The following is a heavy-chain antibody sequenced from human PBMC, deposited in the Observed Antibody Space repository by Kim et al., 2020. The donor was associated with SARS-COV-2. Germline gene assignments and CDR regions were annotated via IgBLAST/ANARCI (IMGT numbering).Heavy chain of an antibody. D-gene: IGHD1-26*01. Sequence: GGSLRLSCAASGFTFNNAWMSWVRQAPGKGLEWVARIKSPTEGGTTDYPAPVNGRFTISRDDSNNIVYLQMNSLKPEDTAVYYCTAWDGKSDFDYWGQGTLVTVSS. V-gene: IGHV3-15*01. CDR1: GFTFNNAW. J-gene: IGHJ4*02. CDR2: IKSPTEGGTT. CDR3: TAWDGKSDFDY.